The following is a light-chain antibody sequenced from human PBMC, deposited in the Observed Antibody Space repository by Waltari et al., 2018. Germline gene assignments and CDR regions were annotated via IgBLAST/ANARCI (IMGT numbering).Light chain of an antibody. CDR3: QQRSNWPYT. Sequence: EIVLTQSPATLSSSPGGRATLSCRSSQTVRTYLAWYQQKPGQAPRLLIFDASSRATGIPAKFSGSGSGTDFTLTVSNLEPEDFAIYYCQQRSNWPYTFGQGTRVEIK. CDR1: QTVRTY. V-gene: IGKV3-11*01. CDR2: DAS. J-gene: IGKJ2*01.